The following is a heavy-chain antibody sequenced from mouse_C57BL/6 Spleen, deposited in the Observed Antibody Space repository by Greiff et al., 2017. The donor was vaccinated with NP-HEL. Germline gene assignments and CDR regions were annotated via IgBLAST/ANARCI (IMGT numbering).Heavy chain of an antibody. CDR2: IYPGDGDT. CDR1: GYAFSSSW. Sequence: QVQLKQSGPELVKPGASVKISCKASGYAFSSSWMNWVKQRPGKGLEWIGRIYPGDGDTNYNGKFKGKATLTADKSSSTAYMQLSSLTSEDSAVCFCARSDSLGDYAMDYWGQGTSVTVSS. D-gene: IGHD3-2*01. V-gene: IGHV1-82*01. J-gene: IGHJ4*01. CDR3: ARSDSLGDYAMDY.